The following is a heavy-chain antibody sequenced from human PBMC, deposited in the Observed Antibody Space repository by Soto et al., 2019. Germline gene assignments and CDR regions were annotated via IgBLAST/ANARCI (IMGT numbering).Heavy chain of an antibody. CDR3: AHSASNWYYYDSSGYTFDY. D-gene: IGHD3-22*01. CDR1: GFSLSTSGVG. CDR2: IYWDDDK. V-gene: IGHV2-5*02. Sequence: QITLKESGPTLVKPTQTLTLTCTFSGFSLSTSGVGVGWIRQPPGKALEWLALIYWDDDKRYSPSLKSRLTITKDTSKNQLVLTMTNMDPVDTATYYCAHSASNWYYYDSSGYTFDYWGQGTLVTVSS. J-gene: IGHJ4*02.